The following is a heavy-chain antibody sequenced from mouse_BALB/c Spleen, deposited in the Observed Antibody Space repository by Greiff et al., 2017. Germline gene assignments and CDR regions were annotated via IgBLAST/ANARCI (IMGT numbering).Heavy chain of an antibody. V-gene: IGHV1-87*01. CDR2: IYPGDGDT. CDR1: GYTFTSYW. J-gene: IGHJ3*01. Sequence: QVQLQQSGAELARPGASVKLSCKASGYTFTSYWMQWVKQRPGQGLEWIGAIYPGDGDTRYTQKFKGKATLTADKSSSTAYMQLSSLASEDSAVYYCARGYGYDRGAWFAYWGQGTLVTVSA. D-gene: IGHD2-2*01. CDR3: ARGYGYDRGAWFAY.